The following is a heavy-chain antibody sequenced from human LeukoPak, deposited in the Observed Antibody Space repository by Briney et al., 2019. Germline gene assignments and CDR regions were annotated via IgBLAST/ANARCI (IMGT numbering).Heavy chain of an antibody. Sequence: SETLSLTCSVSGGSISSTTYYWGWIRQPPGKGLEWIGNIYYSGNTYYNPSLKSRVTIFVDTSKNQFSLNLSSVTAADTAVYYCARQDTAMVSPDYWGQGTLVTVSS. D-gene: IGHD5-18*01. CDR3: ARQDTAMVSPDY. CDR1: GGSISSTTYY. V-gene: IGHV4-39*01. CDR2: IYYSGNT. J-gene: IGHJ4*02.